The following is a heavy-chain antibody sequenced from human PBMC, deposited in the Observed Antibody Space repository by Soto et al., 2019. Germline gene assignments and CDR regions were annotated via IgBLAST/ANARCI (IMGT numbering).Heavy chain of an antibody. D-gene: IGHD2-15*01. V-gene: IGHV3-15*01. CDR2: IKSKTDGGTT. J-gene: IGHJ6*02. Sequence: EVQLVESGGGLVKPGGSLRLSCAASGFTFSNAWMSWVRQAPGKGLEWVGRIKSKTDGGTTDYAAPVKGRFTISRDNSKNTLYLQMNSMKTEDTAVYYCTTDRRDCSGGSCYNYYYGMDVWGQGTTVTVSS. CDR3: TTDRRDCSGGSCYNYYYGMDV. CDR1: GFTFSNAW.